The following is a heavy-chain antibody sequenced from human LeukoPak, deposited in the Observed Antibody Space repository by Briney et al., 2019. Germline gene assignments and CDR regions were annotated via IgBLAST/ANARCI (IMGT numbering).Heavy chain of an antibody. D-gene: IGHD3-3*01. Sequence: GGSLRLSCAASGFTVSGDNMSWVRPAPGKGLEWVSVIYSGGSTYYADSVKGRFTISRDNSKNTLYLQMNSLRAEDTAVYYCARHDWFDPWGQGTLVTVSS. CDR2: IYSGGST. CDR1: GFTVSGDN. V-gene: IGHV3-53*01. CDR3: ARHDWFDP. J-gene: IGHJ5*02.